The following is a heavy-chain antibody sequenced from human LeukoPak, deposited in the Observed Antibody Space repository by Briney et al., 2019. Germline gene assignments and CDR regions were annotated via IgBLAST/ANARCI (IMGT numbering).Heavy chain of an antibody. CDR2: IYYSGST. CDR1: GGSISSYY. Sequence: KPSETLSLTCTVSGGSISSYYWSWIRQPPGKGLEWIGYIYYSGSTNYNPSLKSRVTISVDTSKNQFSLKLSSVTAADTAVYYCARDLVVAGTDYYYYGMDVWGKGTTVTVSS. CDR3: ARDLVVAGTDYYYYGMDV. V-gene: IGHV4-59*01. J-gene: IGHJ6*04. D-gene: IGHD6-19*01.